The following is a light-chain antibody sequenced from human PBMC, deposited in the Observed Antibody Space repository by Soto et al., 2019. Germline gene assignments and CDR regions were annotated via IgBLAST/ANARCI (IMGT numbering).Light chain of an antibody. CDR2: DTS. Sequence: DIQMTQSPSSLSASVGDRVTITCRASQSISSYLNWYQQKPGKAPKLLIYDTSSLQSGVPSRFSGSGSGTDFTLTISSLQPEDFATYYCQQSDSTGTWTFGQGTKVEIK. J-gene: IGKJ1*01. CDR3: QQSDSTGTWT. CDR1: QSISSY. V-gene: IGKV1-39*01.